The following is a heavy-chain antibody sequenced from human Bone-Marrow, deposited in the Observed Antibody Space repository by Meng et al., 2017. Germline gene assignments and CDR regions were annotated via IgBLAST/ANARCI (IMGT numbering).Heavy chain of an antibody. CDR3: AGDATVVTRLDY. D-gene: IGHD4-23*01. CDR1: GFTFSSYA. Sequence: GESLKISCAASGFTFSSYAMHWVRQAPGKGLEWVAVISYDGSNKYYADSVKGRFTISRDNSKNTLYLQMNSLRAEDTAVYYCAGDATVVTRLDYWGQGTRVTVSS. J-gene: IGHJ4*02. CDR2: ISYDGSNK. V-gene: IGHV3-30*04.